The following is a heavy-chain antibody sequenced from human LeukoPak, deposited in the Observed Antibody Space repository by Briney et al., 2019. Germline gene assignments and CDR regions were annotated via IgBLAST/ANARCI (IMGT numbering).Heavy chain of an antibody. V-gene: IGHV3-23*01. D-gene: IGHD3-10*01. CDR1: GFTFNDHA. CDR2: ISHRGDDT. J-gene: IGHJ5*02. CDR3: ARAPYNSGSRNWFDP. Sequence: GGSLRLSCAAYGFTFNDHAMSWVRQAPGKGLEWVSSISHRGDDTYYADSVKGRFIVSRENSKNTVYLQMNRLGIEDTAVYHCARAPYNSGSRNWFDPWGQGTLVTVSS.